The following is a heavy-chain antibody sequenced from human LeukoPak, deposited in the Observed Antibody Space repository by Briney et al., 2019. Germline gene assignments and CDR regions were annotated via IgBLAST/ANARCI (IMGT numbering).Heavy chain of an antibody. CDR2: LYFSGST. V-gene: IGHV4-59*02. CDR3: ARPYDSSGYYIRGAFDI. CDR1: GGSVNSHY. Sequence: SETLSLTCTVSGGSVNSHYWSWIRQPPGKGLEWIGYLYFSGSTGYNPSLKSRVSISVETSKNQFSLRLSSVTAADTAIYYCARPYDSSGYYIRGAFDIWGQGAMVTVS. J-gene: IGHJ3*02. D-gene: IGHD3-22*01.